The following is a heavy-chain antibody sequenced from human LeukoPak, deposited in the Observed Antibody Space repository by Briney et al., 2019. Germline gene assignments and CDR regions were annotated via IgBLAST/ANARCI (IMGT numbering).Heavy chain of an antibody. D-gene: IGHD3-10*01. CDR3: ARDRHYGSGSFLGTFDY. CDR2: IIAILGIA. CDR1: GGTFSSYA. V-gene: IGHV1-69*04. Sequence: SVKVSCKASGGTFSSYAISWVRQAPGQGLEWMGRIIAILGIANYAQKFQGRVTITADKSTSTAYMELSSLRSEDTAVYYCARDRHYGSGSFLGTFDYWGQGTLVTVSS. J-gene: IGHJ4*02.